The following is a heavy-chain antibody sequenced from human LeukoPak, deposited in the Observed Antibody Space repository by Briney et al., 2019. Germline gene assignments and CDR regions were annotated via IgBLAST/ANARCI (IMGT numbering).Heavy chain of an antibody. V-gene: IGHV4-59*01. CDR3: AREGSGDFDY. J-gene: IGHJ4*02. CDR2: IYYSGST. Sequence: PSETLSLTCTVSGGSISSYYWSWLRQPPGKGLEWIGYIYYSGSTNYNPSLKSRVTISVDTSKNQFSLKLSSVTAADTAVYYCAREGSGDFDYWGQGTLVTVSS. D-gene: IGHD2-15*01. CDR1: GGSISSYY.